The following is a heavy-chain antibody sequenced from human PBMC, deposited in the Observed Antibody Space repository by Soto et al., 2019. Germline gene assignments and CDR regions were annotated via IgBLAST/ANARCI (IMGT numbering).Heavy chain of an antibody. D-gene: IGHD3-3*01. CDR3: ARDPPGDDFWSGYYVRSFYYYYMDV. CDR1: GYTFTSYG. J-gene: IGHJ6*03. Sequence: ASVKVSCKASGYTFTSYGISWVRQAPGQGLEWMGWISAYNGNTNYAQKLQGRVTMTTDTSTSTAYMELRSLRSDDTAVYYCARDPPGDDFWSGYYVRSFYYYYMDVWGKGTTVTVSS. V-gene: IGHV1-18*01. CDR2: ISAYNGNT.